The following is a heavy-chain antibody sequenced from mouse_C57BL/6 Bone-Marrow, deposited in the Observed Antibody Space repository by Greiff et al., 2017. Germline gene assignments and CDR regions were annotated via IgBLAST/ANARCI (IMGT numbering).Heavy chain of an antibody. J-gene: IGHJ1*03. CDR1: GYTFTDYE. D-gene: IGHD2-1*01. CDR3: TRYYYGWYFDV. CDR2: IDPATGGT. V-gene: IGHV1-15*01. Sequence: VQLQQSGAELVRPGASVTLSCKASGYTFTDYEMHWVKQTPVHGLEWIGAIDPATGGTAYNQKFKGKAILTADKSSSTPYMELRSLASEDSAVSYCTRYYYGWYFDVWGTGTTVTVSS.